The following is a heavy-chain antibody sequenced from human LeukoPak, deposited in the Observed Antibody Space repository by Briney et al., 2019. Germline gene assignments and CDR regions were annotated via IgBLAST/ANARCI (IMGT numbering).Heavy chain of an antibody. CDR1: GGSFSGYY. CDR3: ARGEIVVVPYYYMDV. J-gene: IGHJ6*03. D-gene: IGHD2-2*01. CDR2: INHSGST. Sequence: SETLSLTCAVYGGSFSGYYWSWIRQPPGKGLEWIGEINHSGSTNYNPSLKSRVTISVDTSKNQFSLKLSSVTAADTAVYYRARGEIVVVPYYYMDVWGKGTTVTVSS. V-gene: IGHV4-34*01.